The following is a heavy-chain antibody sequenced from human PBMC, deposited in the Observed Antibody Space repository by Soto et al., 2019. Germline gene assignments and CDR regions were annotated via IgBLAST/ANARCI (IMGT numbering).Heavy chain of an antibody. CDR3: ARGHDSGWYGYYYYGMDV. CDR2: INHSGST. V-gene: IGHV4-34*01. Sequence: QVQLQQWGAGLLKPSETLSLTCAVYGGSFSGYYWSWIRQPPGKGLEWIGEINHSGSTNYNPSPKSRVTISVDTSKNQFSLKLSSVTAADTAVYYCARGHDSGWYGYYYYGMDVWGQGTTVTVSS. J-gene: IGHJ6*02. CDR1: GGSFSGYY. D-gene: IGHD6-19*01.